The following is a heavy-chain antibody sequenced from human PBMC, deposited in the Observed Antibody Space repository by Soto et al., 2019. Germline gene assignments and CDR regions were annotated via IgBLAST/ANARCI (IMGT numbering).Heavy chain of an antibody. CDR2: IYSSGST. CDR3: TRRRFGVRGVTTMDV. V-gene: IGHV4-39*01. J-gene: IGHJ6*04. Sequence: SETLSLTCTVSGCSIGGRNYSWVWIRQSPGPGLVWLGTIYSSGSTYYNPSLKSRITMSLDTSENQFSLDLGSVTAADTAVYYCTRRRFGVRGVTTMDVWGTGTTVTVTS. D-gene: IGHD3-10*01. CDR1: GCSIGGRNYS.